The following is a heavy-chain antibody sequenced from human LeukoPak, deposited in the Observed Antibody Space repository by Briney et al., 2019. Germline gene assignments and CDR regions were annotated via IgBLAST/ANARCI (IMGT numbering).Heavy chain of an antibody. V-gene: IGHV4-38-2*01. CDR3: ARRLYSSSYWYFDL. Sequence: SETLSLTCAVSGYSISSGYYWGWIRQPPGKGLEWIGSIYHSGSTYYNPSLKSRVTKSVDTSKNQFSLKLSSVTAADTAVYYCARRLYSSSYWYFDLWGRGTLVTVSS. J-gene: IGHJ2*01. D-gene: IGHD6-6*01. CDR2: IYHSGST. CDR1: GYSISSGYY.